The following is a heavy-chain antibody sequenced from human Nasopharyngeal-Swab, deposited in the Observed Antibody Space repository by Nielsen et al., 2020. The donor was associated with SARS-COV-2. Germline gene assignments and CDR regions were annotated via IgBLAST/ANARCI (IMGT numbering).Heavy chain of an antibody. Sequence: SETLSLTCTASGGSISSYYWSWIRQPPGKGLEWIGYIYYSGSTNYNPSLKSRVTISVDTSKNQFSLKLSSVTAADTAVYYCARESYYDSSGYRRVFDYWGQGTLVTVSS. D-gene: IGHD3-22*01. V-gene: IGHV4-59*01. CDR2: IYYSGST. CDR1: GGSISSYY. J-gene: IGHJ4*02. CDR3: ARESYYDSSGYRRVFDY.